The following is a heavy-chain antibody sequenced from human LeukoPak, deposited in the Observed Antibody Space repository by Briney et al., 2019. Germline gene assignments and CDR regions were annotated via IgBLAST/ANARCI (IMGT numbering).Heavy chain of an antibody. V-gene: IGHV3-30*18. D-gene: IGHD4-11*01. J-gene: IGHJ4*02. CDR3: AKVTTSVSPFDY. CDR1: GFTFSDYG. Sequence: PGGSLRLSCAASGFTFSDYGMHWVRQAPGKGLEWVALISHDGKTKNYVESVRGRFTVSRDSSMNTLYLQMSSLRVEDTAVYYCAKVTTSVSPFDYWGQGTLVTVSS. CDR2: ISHDGKTK.